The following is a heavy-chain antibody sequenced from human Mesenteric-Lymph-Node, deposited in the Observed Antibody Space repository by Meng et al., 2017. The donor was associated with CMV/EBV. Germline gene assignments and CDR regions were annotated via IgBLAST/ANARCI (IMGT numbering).Heavy chain of an antibody. D-gene: IGHD2-2*01. CDR1: GSFSDYY. J-gene: IGHJ2*01. Sequence: GSFSDYYWTWLRQPPGQGLEWIGEISQSGSTNYNASLKSRVPISIDTSKNQFSLHLTSVTVADTAVYYCARARGSATSSITRRYFDLWGRGTLVTVSS. V-gene: IGHV4-34*01. CDR2: ISQSGST. CDR3: ARARGSATSSITRRYFDL.